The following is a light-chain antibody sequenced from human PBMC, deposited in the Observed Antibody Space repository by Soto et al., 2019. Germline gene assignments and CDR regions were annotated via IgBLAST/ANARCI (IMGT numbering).Light chain of an antibody. CDR1: SSDVGGYNY. V-gene: IGLV2-11*01. CDR3: CSYAGSYTSLVV. J-gene: IGLJ2*01. Sequence: QSALTQPRSVSGSPGQSVTISCTGTSSDVGGYNYVSWYQQHPGKAPKLMIYDVSKRPSGVPDRFSGSKSGNTASLTISGLQAEDEADYYYCSYAGSYTSLVVFGGGTQLTVL. CDR2: DVS.